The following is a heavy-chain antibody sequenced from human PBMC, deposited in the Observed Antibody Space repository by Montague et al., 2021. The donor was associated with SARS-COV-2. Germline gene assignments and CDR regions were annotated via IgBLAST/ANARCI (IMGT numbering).Heavy chain of an antibody. CDR1: GGSFSRFS. CDR2: IYSTGST. Sequence: SETLSLTCTVSGGSFSRFSWGWIRQPPGKELEWIAYIYSTGSTNYNPSLKSRLTISLDTSKKQFSLNLTSLTAADTAVYYCARGATDFGGNSVGFDYWGQGTLVTVSS. V-gene: IGHV4-59*08. CDR3: ARGATDFGGNSVGFDY. D-gene: IGHD4-23*01. J-gene: IGHJ4*02.